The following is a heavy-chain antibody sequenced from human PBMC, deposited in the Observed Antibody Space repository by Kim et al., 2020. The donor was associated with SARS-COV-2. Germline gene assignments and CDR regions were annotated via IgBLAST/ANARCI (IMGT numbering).Heavy chain of an antibody. CDR1: GYTFTSYG. CDR2: ISAYNGNT. V-gene: IGHV1-18*01. Sequence: ASVKVSCKASGYTFTSYGISWVRQAPGQGLEWMGWISAYNGNTNYAQKLQGRVTMTTDTSTSTAYMELRSLRSDDTAVYYCARTNYDILTGPNWFDPWGQGTLVTVSS. D-gene: IGHD3-9*01. CDR3: ARTNYDILTGPNWFDP. J-gene: IGHJ5*02.